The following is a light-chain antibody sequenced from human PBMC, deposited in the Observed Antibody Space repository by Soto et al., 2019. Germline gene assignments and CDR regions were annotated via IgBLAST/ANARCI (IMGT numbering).Light chain of an antibody. Sequence: DIQMTQSPSSLFASVGDRVTITFRASQGISTYLAWYQQKPVKVPKLLIDAASTLQSGVPSRFSGRGSGTDCTLTISSLQPEDVATYYCQKYNSARVTFGPGTKVVIK. V-gene: IGKV1-27*01. CDR1: QGISTY. CDR2: AAS. CDR3: QKYNSARVT. J-gene: IGKJ3*01.